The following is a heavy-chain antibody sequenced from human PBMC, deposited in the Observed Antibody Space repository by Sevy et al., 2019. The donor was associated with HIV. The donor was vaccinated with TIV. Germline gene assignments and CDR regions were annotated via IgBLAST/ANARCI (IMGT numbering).Heavy chain of an antibody. D-gene: IGHD4-17*01. CDR1: GFTFSSFG. CDR2: IWFDGSNT. J-gene: IGHJ4*01. V-gene: IGHV3-33*01. Sequence: GGSLRLSCAASGFTFSSFGMHWVRQAPGKGLEWLAVIWFDGSNTYYSDSVKDRFTISRDIAKNTLHLQMNSLRAEDTAVYYCARDLEFYDYGDYGPAFMPDFWGHRTLVTVSS. CDR3: ARDLEFYDYGDYGPAFMPDF.